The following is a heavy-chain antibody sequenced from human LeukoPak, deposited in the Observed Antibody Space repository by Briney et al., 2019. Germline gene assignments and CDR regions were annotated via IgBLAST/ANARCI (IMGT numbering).Heavy chain of an antibody. D-gene: IGHD3-10*01. CDR2: IYYSGST. Sequence: SQTLSPTCTVSGGSISSGGYYWSWIRQHPGKGLEWIGYIYYSGSTYYNPSLKSRVTISVDTSKNQFSLKLSSVTAADTAVYYCASSLIRFGELLYPDAFDIWGQGTMVTVSS. V-gene: IGHV4-31*03. CDR3: ASSLIRFGELLYPDAFDI. J-gene: IGHJ3*02. CDR1: GGSISSGGYY.